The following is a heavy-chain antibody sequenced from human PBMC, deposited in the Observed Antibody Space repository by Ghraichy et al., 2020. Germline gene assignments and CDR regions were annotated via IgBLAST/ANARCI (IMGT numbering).Heavy chain of an antibody. D-gene: IGHD3-22*01. J-gene: IGHJ4*02. CDR2: ISGSGGST. CDR1: GFTFSSYA. V-gene: IGHV3-23*01. Sequence: GGSLRLSCAASGFTFSSYAMSWVRQAPGKGLEWVSSISGSGGSTYYADSVKGRFTISRDNSKNTLYLQVNSLRAEDTAVYYCAKRPNYDTSGHFDYWGQGTLVTVSS. CDR3: AKRPNYDTSGHFDY.